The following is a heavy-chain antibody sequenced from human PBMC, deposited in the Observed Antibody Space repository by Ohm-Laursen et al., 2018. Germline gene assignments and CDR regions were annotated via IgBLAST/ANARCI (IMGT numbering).Heavy chain of an antibody. J-gene: IGHJ4*02. D-gene: IGHD6-13*01. CDR3: ARGRVYGISRPFDY. Sequence: QTLSLTCAISGDSVSSNSAAWNWIRQSPSRGLEWLGRTYYGSKWYNDYAVSVKSRITINPDTSKNQFSLQLNSVTPEDTAVYYCARGRVYGISRPFDYWGQGTLATVSS. CDR2: TYYGSKWYN. CDR1: GDSVSSNSAA. V-gene: IGHV6-1*01.